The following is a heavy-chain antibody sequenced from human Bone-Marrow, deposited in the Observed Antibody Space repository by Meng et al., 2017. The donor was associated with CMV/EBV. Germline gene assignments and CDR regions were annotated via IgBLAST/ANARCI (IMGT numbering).Heavy chain of an antibody. D-gene: IGHD4-23*01. V-gene: IGHV2-70D*14. CDR2: IDWDDDK. Sequence: SGPTLVKPTQTLTLTCTFSGFSLSTSGMRVSWIRQPPGKALEWLARIDWDDDKFYSTSLKTRLTISKDNSKNQVVLTMTNMDPVDTATYYCARIYSGGNDGMDVWGQGTTVTVSS. CDR3: ARIYSGGNDGMDV. J-gene: IGHJ6*02. CDR1: GFSLSTSGMR.